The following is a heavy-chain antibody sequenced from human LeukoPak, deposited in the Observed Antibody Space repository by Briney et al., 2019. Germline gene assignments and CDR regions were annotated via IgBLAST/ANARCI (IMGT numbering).Heavy chain of an antibody. CDR1: GFIFSNAW. CDR3: STHPTSGF. J-gene: IGHJ4*02. Sequence: GGSLRLSCAASGFIFSNAWMNWVRQAPGKGLEWVGRIKSKTDGGTTDYAAPVKGRFTISRDDSENTAFLQMNSLKTEDTAIYYCSTHPTSGFWGQGTLVTVSS. D-gene: IGHD2-15*01. V-gene: IGHV3-15*07. CDR2: IKSKTDGGTT.